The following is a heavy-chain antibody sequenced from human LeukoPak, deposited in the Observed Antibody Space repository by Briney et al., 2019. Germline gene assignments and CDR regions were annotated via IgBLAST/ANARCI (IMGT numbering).Heavy chain of an antibody. CDR1: GFTFSSYE. Sequence: GGSLRLSCAASGFTFSSYEMNWVRQAPGKGLEWVSYISSSGSTIYYAESVKGRFTISRDNAKKSLYLQMNSLRAEDTAVYYCAELGITIIGGVWGKGTTVTISS. D-gene: IGHD3-10*02. V-gene: IGHV3-48*03. CDR2: ISSSGSTI. CDR3: AELGITIIGGV. J-gene: IGHJ6*04.